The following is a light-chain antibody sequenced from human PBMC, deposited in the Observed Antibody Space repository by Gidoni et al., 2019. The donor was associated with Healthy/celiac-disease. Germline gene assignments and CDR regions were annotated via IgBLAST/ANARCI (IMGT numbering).Light chain of an antibody. J-gene: IGKJ2*01. CDR3: QQYYSTPKT. Sequence: DIVMTPSPDSLPASLGERATINCKSSQSVLYSSNNKNYLAWYQQKPGQPPKLLIYWASTRESGVPDRFSGSGSGTDFTLTISSLQAEDVAVYYCQQYYSTPKTFGQGTKLEIK. CDR2: WAS. V-gene: IGKV4-1*01. CDR1: QSVLYSSNNKNY.